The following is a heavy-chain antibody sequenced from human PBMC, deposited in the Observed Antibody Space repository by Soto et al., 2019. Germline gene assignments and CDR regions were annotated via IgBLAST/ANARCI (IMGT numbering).Heavy chain of an antibody. Sequence: GASVKVSCKAIGYSFTSHYMHWVRQAPGQGLEWMGWNSAYNGNTNYAQKLQGRVTMTTDTSTSTAYMELRSLRSDDTAVYYCAREGVATITGVGDYWGQGTLVTVSS. CDR2: NSAYNGNT. J-gene: IGHJ4*02. CDR1: GYSFTSHY. V-gene: IGHV1-18*04. D-gene: IGHD5-12*01. CDR3: AREGVATITGVGDY.